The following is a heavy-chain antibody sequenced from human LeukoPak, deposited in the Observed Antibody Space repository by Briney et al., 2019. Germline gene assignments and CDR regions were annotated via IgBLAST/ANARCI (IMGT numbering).Heavy chain of an antibody. J-gene: IGHJ4*02. Sequence: SVKVSCKASGYTFTSYDINWVRQAPGQGLEWMGRIIPIFGTANYAQKFQGRVTITTDESTSTAYMELSSLRSEDTAVYYCARDRYDSSGYYPRPGDYWGQGTLVTVSS. V-gene: IGHV1-69*05. CDR3: ARDRYDSSGYYPRPGDY. CDR2: IIPIFGTA. CDR1: GYTFTSYD. D-gene: IGHD3-22*01.